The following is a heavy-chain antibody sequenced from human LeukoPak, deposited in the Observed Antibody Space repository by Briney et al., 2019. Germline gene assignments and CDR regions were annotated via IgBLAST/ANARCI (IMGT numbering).Heavy chain of an antibody. D-gene: IGHD3-22*01. V-gene: IGHV4-39*01. CDR3: ARGSSGYGHFDY. Sequence: PSETLSLTCTVSGGSISSSSYYWGWIRQPPGKGLEWIGSIYYSGSTYYNPSLKSRVTISVDTSKNQFSLKLSSVTAADTAVYYCARGSSGYGHFDYWGQGTLVTVSS. CDR1: GGSISSSSYY. J-gene: IGHJ4*02. CDR2: IYYSGST.